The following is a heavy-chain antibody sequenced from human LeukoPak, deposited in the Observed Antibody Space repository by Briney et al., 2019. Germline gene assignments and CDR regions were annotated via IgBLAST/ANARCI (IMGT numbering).Heavy chain of an antibody. J-gene: IGHJ6*02. Sequence: ASVKVSCKASGYTFTSYVIHWVRQAPGQSLEWMGWINAGNGNIKYSQRFQGRVTITRDTSASTAYLELSSLRSEDTTVYYCARGSGSYYGYYYGMDVWGQGTTVTVSS. V-gene: IGHV1-3*01. CDR1: GYTFTSYV. CDR3: ARGSGSYYGYYYGMDV. CDR2: INAGNGNI. D-gene: IGHD3-10*01.